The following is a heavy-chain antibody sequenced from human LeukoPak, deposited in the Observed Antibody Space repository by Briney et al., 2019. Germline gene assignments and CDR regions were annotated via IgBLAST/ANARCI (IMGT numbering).Heavy chain of an antibody. CDR3: ARDKGLAVAGTLYSDY. J-gene: IGHJ4*02. V-gene: IGHV1-8*01. Sequence: ASVKVSCKASGYTFTSYDINWVRQATGQGLEWMGWMNPNSGNTGYAQKFQGRVTMTRNTSISTAYMELSSLRSEDTAVYYCARDKGLAVAGTLYSDYWGQGTLVTVSS. D-gene: IGHD6-19*01. CDR1: GYTFTSYD. CDR2: MNPNSGNT.